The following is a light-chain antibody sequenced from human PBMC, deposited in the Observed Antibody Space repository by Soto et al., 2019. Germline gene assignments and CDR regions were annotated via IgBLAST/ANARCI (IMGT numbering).Light chain of an antibody. V-gene: IGKV3-11*01. CDR2: DAY. Sequence: VLTHSPVTLSLSPGERATLSFSSIHSFRFLLAWYQQKPGQAPRLLIYDAYNRATGIPPRFSGSGSGTDFTLTISSLEPEDSAVYYCQQRHMWPITFGQGTLLEVK. CDR1: HSFRFL. CDR3: QQRHMWPIT. J-gene: IGKJ5*01.